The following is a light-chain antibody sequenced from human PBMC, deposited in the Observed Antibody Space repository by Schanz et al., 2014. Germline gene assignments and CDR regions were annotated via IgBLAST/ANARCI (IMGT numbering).Light chain of an antibody. J-gene: IGKJ4*01. CDR1: QSVSSSY. Sequence: EIVLTQSPGTLSLSPGERATLSCRASQSVSSSYLAWYQQKPGQAPRLLIYGASSRATGIPGRFSGSGSGTQFTLTISSLQSEDFAVYYCQQYNNWPPLTFGGGTKVEIK. CDR3: QQYNNWPPLT. V-gene: IGKV3-20*01. CDR2: GAS.